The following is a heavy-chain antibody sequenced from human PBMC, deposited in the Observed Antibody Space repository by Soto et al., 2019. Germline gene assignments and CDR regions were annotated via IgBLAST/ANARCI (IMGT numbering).Heavy chain of an antibody. J-gene: IGHJ5*02. CDR1: GGSISSYY. CDR2: IYYSGST. Sequence: QVQLQESGPGLVKPSETLSLTCTVSGGSISSYYWSWIRQPPGKGLEWIGYIYYSGSTNYNPSLKGRVTMSVGTTTNPSSLKLSSVTAADTAVYYCAGLLWSRGDWFDPWGQGTLVTVSS. V-gene: IGHV4-59*08. CDR3: AGLLWSRGDWFDP. D-gene: IGHD3-10*01.